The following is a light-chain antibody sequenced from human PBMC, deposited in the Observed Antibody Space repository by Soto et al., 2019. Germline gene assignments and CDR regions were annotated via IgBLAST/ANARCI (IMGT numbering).Light chain of an antibody. Sequence: DVVMTQSPLSLPVTLGQPASISCRSSQSLVYSDGNTYLNWFQQRPGQSPRRLIYKVSTRDSGVPHRCSGSGSGTDFTLNISSVEAEDVGVYYCVQGTHWPSFTFGPGTKVDIK. CDR1: QSLVYSDGNTY. CDR3: VQGTHWPSFT. J-gene: IGKJ3*01. V-gene: IGKV2-30*01. CDR2: KVS.